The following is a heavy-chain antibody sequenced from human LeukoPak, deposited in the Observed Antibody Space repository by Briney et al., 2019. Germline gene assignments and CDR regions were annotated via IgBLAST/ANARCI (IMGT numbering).Heavy chain of an antibody. V-gene: IGHV4-39*01. CDR2: IYYSGST. J-gene: IGHJ4*02. CDR1: SGSISSSSYY. Sequence: SETLSLTCTVSSGSISSSSYYWGWIRQPPGKGLEWIVSIYYSGSTYYNPSLKSRVTISVDTSKNQFSLKLSSVTAADTAVYYCARSMVVVVVDYWGQGTLVTVSS. D-gene: IGHD2-15*01. CDR3: ARSMVVVVVDY.